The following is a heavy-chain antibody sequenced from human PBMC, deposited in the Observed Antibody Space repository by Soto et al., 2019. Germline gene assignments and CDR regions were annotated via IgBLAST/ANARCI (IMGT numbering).Heavy chain of an antibody. V-gene: IGHV4-61*01. Sequence: SETLSLTCTASGGSVSSGSYYWSWSRQPPGKGLEWIGYVYYTGSTHCNPSLKSRVTISVDTSKNQFSLKLNSVTAADTAVYSCARRAYRSGWFDYWGQGTLVTVSS. CDR3: ARRAYRSGWFDY. CDR1: GGSVSSGSYY. D-gene: IGHD6-19*01. CDR2: VYYTGST. J-gene: IGHJ4*02.